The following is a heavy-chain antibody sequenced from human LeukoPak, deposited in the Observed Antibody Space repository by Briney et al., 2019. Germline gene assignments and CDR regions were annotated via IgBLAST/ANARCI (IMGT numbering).Heavy chain of an antibody. V-gene: IGHV4-34*09. D-gene: IGHD3-22*01. Sequence: PSETLSLTCAVYGGSFSGYYWSWIRQPPGKGLEWIGEINHSGSTNYNPSLKSRVTISVDTSKNQFSLKLSSVTAADTAVYYCARVLCYYDSSGQGPPFDLWGRGTLVTVSS. CDR2: INHSGST. J-gene: IGHJ2*01. CDR3: ARVLCYYDSSGQGPPFDL. CDR1: GGSFSGYY.